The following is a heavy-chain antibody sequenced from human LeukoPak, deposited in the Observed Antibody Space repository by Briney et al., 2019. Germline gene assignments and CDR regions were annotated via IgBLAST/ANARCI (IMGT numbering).Heavy chain of an antibody. D-gene: IGHD1-26*01. Sequence: ASVKVSCKASGYTFTGYYIHWVQQAPGQGLEWMGWIIPHSGGTNYAQKFQGRVTMTRDTSISTAYMELSRLRSDDTAVYYCARDNRELDFDYWGQGTLVTVSS. V-gene: IGHV1-2*02. CDR1: GYTFTGYY. CDR2: IIPHSGGT. CDR3: ARDNRELDFDY. J-gene: IGHJ4*02.